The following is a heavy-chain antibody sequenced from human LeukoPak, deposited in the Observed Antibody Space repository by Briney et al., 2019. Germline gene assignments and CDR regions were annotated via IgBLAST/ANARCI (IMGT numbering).Heavy chain of an antibody. Sequence: ASVKVSCKSSGYTFIECYIHWVRQPPAQGLEWMGWISPSSGGTDSAQKFQGRVTMTRDTSISTAYMELSRLRSDDTAVYYCARDYEVAGAFDYWGQGTLVTVSS. V-gene: IGHV1-2*02. J-gene: IGHJ4*02. D-gene: IGHD6-19*01. CDR2: ISPSSGGT. CDR1: GYTFIECY. CDR3: ARDYEVAGAFDY.